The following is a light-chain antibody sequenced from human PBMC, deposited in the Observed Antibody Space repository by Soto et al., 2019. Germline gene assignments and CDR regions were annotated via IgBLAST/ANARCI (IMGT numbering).Light chain of an antibody. CDR2: DAS. Sequence: EIVMTQSPATLSVSPGERATLSCRASQSVSSDLAWYQQKPGQAPRLLIYDASTRSTGIPVRFSGSGSGTEFTLTISSLQSEDFALYYCQQYNKWPPLTFGGGTKVEI. CDR3: QQYNKWPPLT. V-gene: IGKV3-15*01. J-gene: IGKJ4*01. CDR1: QSVSSD.